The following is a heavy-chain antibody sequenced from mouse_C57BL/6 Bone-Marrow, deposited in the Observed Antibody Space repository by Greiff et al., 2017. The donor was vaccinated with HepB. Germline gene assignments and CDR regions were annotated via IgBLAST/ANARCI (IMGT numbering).Heavy chain of an antibody. CDR1: GYAFSSSW. Sequence: QVQLQQSGPELVKPGASVKISCKASGYAFSSSWMNWVKQRPGKGLEWIGRIYPGDGDTNYNGKFKGKATLTADKSSSTAYMQLSSLTSEDSAVYFCARVYYYGSSWYFDVWGTGTTVTVSS. CDR2: IYPGDGDT. D-gene: IGHD1-1*01. V-gene: IGHV1-82*01. J-gene: IGHJ1*03. CDR3: ARVYYYGSSWYFDV.